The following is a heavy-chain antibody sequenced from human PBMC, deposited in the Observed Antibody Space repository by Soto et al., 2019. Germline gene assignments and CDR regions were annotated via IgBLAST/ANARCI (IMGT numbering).Heavy chain of an antibody. V-gene: IGHV4-39*01. J-gene: IGHJ4*02. CDR1: GDSVTNSSYY. D-gene: IGHD4-17*01. CDR3: VSQRTTVPTQAYFDY. Sequence: SETLSLTCTVSGDSVTNSSYYWGWIRQSPGKGLEWIGSVYYRGRSYSKSSVKSQVTISVDTSKNRFSLSLNSVTASDTAVYFCVSQRTTVPTQAYFDYWGPGALVTVSS. CDR2: VYYRGRS.